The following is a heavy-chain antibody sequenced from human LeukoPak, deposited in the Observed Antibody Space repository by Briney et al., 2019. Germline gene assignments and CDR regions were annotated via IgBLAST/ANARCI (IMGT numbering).Heavy chain of an antibody. V-gene: IGHV1-2*02. CDR2: INPNSGGT. Sequence: GASVKVSCKASGYTFTGYYMHWVRQAPGQGLEWMGWINPNSGGTNYAQKFQGRVTMTRDTSISTAYMELSRLRSDDTAVYYCVRTPCSSTSCYGAARAPFDYWGQGTLVTVSS. J-gene: IGHJ4*02. CDR3: VRTPCSSTSCYGAARAPFDY. CDR1: GYTFTGYY. D-gene: IGHD2-2*01.